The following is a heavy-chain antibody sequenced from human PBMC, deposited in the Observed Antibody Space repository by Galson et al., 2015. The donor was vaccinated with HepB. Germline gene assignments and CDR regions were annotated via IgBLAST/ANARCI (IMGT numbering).Heavy chain of an antibody. CDR1: GYTFTSYD. Sequence: SVKVSCKASGYTFTSYDINWVRQATGQGLEWMGWMNPNSGNTGYAQKFQGRVTMTRNTSISTAYMELSSLRSEDTAVYYCARGVQRRRYYDSSGYWRYYFDYWGQGTLVTVSS. CDR3: ARGVQRRRYYDSSGYWRYYFDY. J-gene: IGHJ4*02. V-gene: IGHV1-8*01. CDR2: MNPNSGNT. D-gene: IGHD3-22*01.